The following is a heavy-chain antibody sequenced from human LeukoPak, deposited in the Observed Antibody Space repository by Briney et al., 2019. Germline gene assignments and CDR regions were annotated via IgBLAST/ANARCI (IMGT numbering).Heavy chain of an antibody. Sequence: SETLSLTCTVSGGSISSYYWGWIRQPPGKGLEWIGSIYYSGSTYYNPSLKSRVTISVDTSKNQFSLKLSSVTAADTAVYYCARDISRGSDAFDIWGQGTMVTVSS. CDR1: GGSISSYY. D-gene: IGHD2-15*01. V-gene: IGHV4-39*07. J-gene: IGHJ3*02. CDR2: IYYSGST. CDR3: ARDISRGSDAFDI.